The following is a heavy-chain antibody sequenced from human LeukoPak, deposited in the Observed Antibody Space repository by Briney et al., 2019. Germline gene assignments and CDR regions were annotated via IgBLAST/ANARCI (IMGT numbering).Heavy chain of an antibody. CDR2: IYTSGST. CDR3: ARTHVASMVRGVSPWFDP. D-gene: IGHD3-10*01. CDR1: GGSISSGSYY. J-gene: IGHJ5*02. Sequence: SETLSLTCTVSGGSISSGSYYWSWIRQPAGKGLEWIGRIYTSGSTNYNPSLKSRVTISVDTSKNQFSLKLSPVTAADTAVYYCARTHVASMVRGVSPWFDPWGQGTLVTVSS. V-gene: IGHV4-61*02.